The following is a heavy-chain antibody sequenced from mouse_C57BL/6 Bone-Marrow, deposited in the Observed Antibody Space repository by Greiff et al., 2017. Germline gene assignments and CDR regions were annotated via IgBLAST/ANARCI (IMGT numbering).Heavy chain of an antibody. CDR2: ISNDGSN. V-gene: IGHV3-6*01. J-gene: IGHJ3*01. Sequence: EVKLLESGPGLVKPSQSLSLTCSVTGYSITTGYYWNWIRQFPGNKLEWMGYISNDGSNNSNSSLTNRISITRDTSKKQFFLKLNSVTTEDTATYYCARGGSSPFAFWGQGNLVTVSA. CDR3: ARGGSSPFAF. CDR1: GYSITTGYY. D-gene: IGHD1-1*01.